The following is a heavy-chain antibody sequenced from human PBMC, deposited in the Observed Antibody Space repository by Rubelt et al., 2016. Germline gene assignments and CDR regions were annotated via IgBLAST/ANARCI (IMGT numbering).Heavy chain of an antibody. D-gene: IGHD2-15*01. Sequence: RGLEWMGWINPNSGGTNYAQKFQGRVTMTRDTSISTAYMELSSLRSEDTAVYYCAADIAGAYWGQGTLVTVSS. J-gene: IGHJ4*02. V-gene: IGHV1-2*02. CDR3: AADIAGAY. CDR2: INPNSGGT.